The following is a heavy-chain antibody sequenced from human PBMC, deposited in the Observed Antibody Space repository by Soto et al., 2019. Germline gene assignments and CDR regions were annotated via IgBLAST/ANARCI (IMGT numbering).Heavy chain of an antibody. CDR3: ARDLPTYDPTYSVVVARFDY. D-gene: IGHD2-21*01. Sequence: QVQLVQSGPEMKEPGASVKVSCKASNYDFRDYGFSWVRQAPGQGLEWMGWISPYKGDTNYAQKFQGRVTLTTDSSTNTAYMELRRLRSDDTAMYYCARDLPTYDPTYSVVVARFDYWGQGTLVTVSS. CDR1: NYDFRDYG. J-gene: IGHJ4*02. V-gene: IGHV1-18*01. CDR2: ISPYKGDT.